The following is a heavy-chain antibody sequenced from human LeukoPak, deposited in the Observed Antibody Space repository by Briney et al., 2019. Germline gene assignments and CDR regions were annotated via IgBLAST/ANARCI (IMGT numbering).Heavy chain of an antibody. CDR2: ISGGSSGST. D-gene: IGHD4-17*01. CDR3: ARDLGTVTLCLLGL. CDR1: GFTFSDYA. Sequence: GGSLRLSCAASGFTFSDYAMSWVRQAPGKGLEWLSVISGGSSGSTYYADSVTGRFTVSRDNSKNTVDLQMNSLTVEDTAVYYCARDLGTVTLCLLGLWGQGTLVTVSS. V-gene: IGHV3-23*01. J-gene: IGHJ4*02.